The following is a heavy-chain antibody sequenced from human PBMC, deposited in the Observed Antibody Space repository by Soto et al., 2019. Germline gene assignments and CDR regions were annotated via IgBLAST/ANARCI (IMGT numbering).Heavy chain of an antibody. D-gene: IGHD2-2*01. V-gene: IGHV1-2*02. Sequence: VASVKVSCKASGYTFTDYYMHWVRQAPGQGLEWMGCINPNSGGTNYAQKFQGRVTMTRVTSISTAYMELSSLRSDDTALYYCAKDANIVVVAGATGGMDVWGQGTTVTVSS. CDR1: GYTFTDYY. CDR2: INPNSGGT. CDR3: AKDANIVVVAGATGGMDV. J-gene: IGHJ6*02.